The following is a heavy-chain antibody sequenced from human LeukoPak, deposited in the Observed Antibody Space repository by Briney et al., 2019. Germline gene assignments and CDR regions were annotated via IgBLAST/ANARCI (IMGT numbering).Heavy chain of an antibody. Sequence: SETLSLTCTVSGVSISSGSYYWSWIRQPAGKGLEWIGRIYTSGSTNYNPSLKSRVTISVDTSKNQFSLKLSSVTAAGTAVYYCARDRAGGSYVYYYYGMDVWGQGTTVTVSS. V-gene: IGHV4-61*02. D-gene: IGHD1-26*01. CDR2: IYTSGST. J-gene: IGHJ6*02. CDR3: ARDRAGGSYVYYYYGMDV. CDR1: GVSISSGSYY.